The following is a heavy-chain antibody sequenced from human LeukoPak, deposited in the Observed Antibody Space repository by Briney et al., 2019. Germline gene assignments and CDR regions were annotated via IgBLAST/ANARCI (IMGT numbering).Heavy chain of an antibody. CDR2: IGDSGSGG. CDR1: GLNFNYFA. Sequence: PGGSLRLSCSASGLNFNYFAMSWVRQAPGKRLEWVSTIGDSGSGGSYAGSVRGRFTISRDNSKNMVYLQMHSLRVDDSAVYYCSRIKYGGNSGYHFDYWGQGTLVTVSS. V-gene: IGHV3-23*01. D-gene: IGHD4-23*01. J-gene: IGHJ4*02. CDR3: SRIKYGGNSGYHFDY.